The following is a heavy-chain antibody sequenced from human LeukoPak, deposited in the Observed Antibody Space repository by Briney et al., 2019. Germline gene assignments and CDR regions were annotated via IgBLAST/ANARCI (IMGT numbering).Heavy chain of an antibody. J-gene: IGHJ4*02. CDR1: GGTFSSYT. CDR2: IIPILGIA. D-gene: IGHD2-15*01. V-gene: IGHV1-69*04. Sequence: SVKVSCKASGGTFSSYTISWVRQAPGQGLEWMGRIIPILGIANYAQKFQGRVTITADKSTSTAYMELSSLRSEDTAVYYCARDSCSGGSCYVDYRGQGTLVTVSS. CDR3: ARDSCSGGSCYVDY.